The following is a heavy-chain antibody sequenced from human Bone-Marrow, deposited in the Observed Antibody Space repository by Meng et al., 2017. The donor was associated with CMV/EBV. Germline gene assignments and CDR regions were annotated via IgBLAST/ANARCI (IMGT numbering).Heavy chain of an antibody. CDR2: INPNSGGT. CDR3: ARFHGGSYFDY. J-gene: IGHJ4*02. Sequence: ASVKVSCKASGYTFTGYYMHWVRQAPGQGLEWMGWINPNSGGTNYAQKFQGRVTMTRDTSISTASMELSSLRSDDTAVYFCARFHGGSYFDYWGQGTLVTVSS. CDR1: GYTFTGYY. D-gene: IGHD2-15*01. V-gene: IGHV1-2*02.